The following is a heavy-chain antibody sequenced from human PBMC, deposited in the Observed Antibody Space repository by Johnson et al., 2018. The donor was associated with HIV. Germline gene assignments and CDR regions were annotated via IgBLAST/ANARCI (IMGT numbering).Heavy chain of an antibody. Sequence: VQLVESGGGVVQPGRSLRLSCAASGFTFSSYAMHCVRQAPGKGLEWVAVISYDGSNKYHADSVKGRFTISRDNSKNTLYLQMNSLRVEDTAVYYCAKDRRFGELWIHDAFDIWGQGTMVTVSS. CDR1: GFTFSSYA. CDR3: AKDRRFGELWIHDAFDI. D-gene: IGHD3-10*01. CDR2: ISYDGSNK. J-gene: IGHJ3*02. V-gene: IGHV3-30*18.